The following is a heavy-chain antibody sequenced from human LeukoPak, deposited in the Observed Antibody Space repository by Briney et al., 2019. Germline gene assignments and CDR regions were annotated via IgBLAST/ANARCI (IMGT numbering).Heavy chain of an antibody. V-gene: IGHV4-59*01. CDR1: GGSISSYY. CDR3: AREHSSGWNDY. D-gene: IGHD6-19*01. CDR2: IYYSGST. Sequence: PSETLSLTCTVSGGSISSYYWSWIRQPPGKGLEWIGYIYYSGSTNYNPSLKCRVTISVDTSKNQFSLKLSSVTAADTAVYYCAREHSSGWNDYWGQGTLVTVSS. J-gene: IGHJ4*02.